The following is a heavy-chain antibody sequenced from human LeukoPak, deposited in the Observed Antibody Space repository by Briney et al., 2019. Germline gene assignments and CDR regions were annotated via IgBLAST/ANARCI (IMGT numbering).Heavy chain of an antibody. V-gene: IGHV1-18*01. Sequence: ASVKVSCKASGYTFTSYGISSVRQPPGQGLEWMGWISAYNGNTNYAQKLQGRVTMTTDTSTSTAYMGLRSLRSDDTAVYYCARLAYDSSGYYTDVWGQGTTVTVSS. CDR2: ISAYNGNT. D-gene: IGHD3-22*01. CDR1: GYTFTSYG. J-gene: IGHJ6*02. CDR3: ARLAYDSSGYYTDV.